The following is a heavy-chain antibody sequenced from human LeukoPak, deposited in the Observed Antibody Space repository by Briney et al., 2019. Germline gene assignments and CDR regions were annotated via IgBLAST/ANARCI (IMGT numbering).Heavy chain of an antibody. CDR3: AKDTAPHYYDSSGPFDY. CDR1: GFTFSGSA. CDR2: IRSKANSYAT. V-gene: IGHV3-73*01. D-gene: IGHD3-22*01. Sequence: GGSLKLSCAASGFTFSGSAMHWVRQASGKGLEWVGRIRSKANSYATAYAASVKGRFTISRDDSKNTAYLQMNSLKTEDTAVYYCAKDTAPHYYDSSGPFDYWGQGTLVTVSS. J-gene: IGHJ4*02.